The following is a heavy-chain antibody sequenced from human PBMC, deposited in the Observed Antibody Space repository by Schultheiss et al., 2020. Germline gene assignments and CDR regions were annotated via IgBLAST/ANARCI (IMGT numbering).Heavy chain of an antibody. CDR3: ARHGDYGDYAEPYYYGMDV. J-gene: IGHJ6*02. Sequence: SETLSLTCTVSGGSISSSSYYWGWIRQPPGKGLEWIGSIYYSGSTYYNPSLKSRVTISVDTSKNQFSLKLSSVTAADTAVYYCARHGDYGDYAEPYYYGMDVWGQGTTVTLSS. CDR1: GGSISSSSYY. D-gene: IGHD4-17*01. CDR2: IYYSGST. V-gene: IGHV4-39*01.